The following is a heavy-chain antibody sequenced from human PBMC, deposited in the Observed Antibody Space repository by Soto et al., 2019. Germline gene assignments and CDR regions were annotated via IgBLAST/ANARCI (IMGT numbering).Heavy chain of an antibody. Sequence: EVQLVESGGGWVQPGGSLRPSCAALGFTFNGYWMTGVRQAPGKGLEWVANIKQDGSEKYYVDSVKGRFTISRDNAKNSLYLQMNSLRAEDTAVYYCARGWGLDPWGQGTLVTVSS. CDR2: IKQDGSEK. CDR3: ARGWGLDP. CDR1: GFTFNGYW. J-gene: IGHJ5*02. V-gene: IGHV3-7*04. D-gene: IGHD1-26*01.